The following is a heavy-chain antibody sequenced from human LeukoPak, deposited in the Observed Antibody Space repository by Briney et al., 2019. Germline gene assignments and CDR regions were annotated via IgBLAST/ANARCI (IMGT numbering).Heavy chain of an antibody. Sequence: GESLKISCKGSGYTLTNYWIGWVRQMPGKGLEWMGIINPGDSDTRYSPSFQGQVTISADKSISTTYLQWSSLKAADSAIYHCARGWNFDYWGQGTLVTVSS. J-gene: IGHJ4*02. CDR3: ARGWNFDY. V-gene: IGHV5-51*01. CDR1: GYTLTNYW. D-gene: IGHD6-19*01. CDR2: INPGDSDT.